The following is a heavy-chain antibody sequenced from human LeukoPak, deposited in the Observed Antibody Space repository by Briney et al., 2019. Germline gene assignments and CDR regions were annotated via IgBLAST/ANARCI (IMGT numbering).Heavy chain of an antibody. CDR3: AHHLPSGVPVDFDY. V-gene: IGHV2-5*01. Sequence: GSGPTLVKPTQTLTLTCTFSGFSLSTSGVGVGWIRQPPGKALEWLALIYWNDDKRYSPSLKSRLTITMDTSKNQVVLTMTNMDPVDTATYYCAHHLPSGVPVDFDYWGQGTLVTVSS. CDR2: IYWNDDK. J-gene: IGHJ4*02. D-gene: IGHD2-15*01. CDR1: GFSLSTSGVG.